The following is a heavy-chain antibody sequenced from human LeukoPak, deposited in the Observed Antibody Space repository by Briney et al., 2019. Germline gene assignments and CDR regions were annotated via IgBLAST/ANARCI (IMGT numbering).Heavy chain of an antibody. D-gene: IGHD3-22*01. Sequence: GGSLRLSCAASGFTFSSYAMSWVRQAPGKGLEWVSAISGSGGSTYYADSVKGRFTISRDNSKNTLYLQMNSLRAEDTAVYYCAKDNYDSSGYTYYYYGMDVWGRGTTVTVSS. CDR2: ISGSGGST. CDR3: AKDNYDSSGYTYYYYGMDV. J-gene: IGHJ6*02. V-gene: IGHV3-23*01. CDR1: GFTFSSYA.